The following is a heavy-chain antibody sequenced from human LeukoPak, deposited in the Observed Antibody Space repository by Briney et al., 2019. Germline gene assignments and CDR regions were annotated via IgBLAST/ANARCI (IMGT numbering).Heavy chain of an antibody. J-gene: IGHJ5*02. V-gene: IGHV3-48*03. CDR1: GFTFSSYE. CDR3: ARGQQWLVGNWFDP. CDR2: ISSSGSTI. D-gene: IGHD6-19*01. Sequence: GGSLRLSCAASGFTFSSYEMNWVRQAPGKGLEWVSYISSSGSTIYYADSVKGRFTISGDNAKNSLYLQMNSLRAEDTAVYYCARGQQWLVGNWFDPWGQGTLVTVSS.